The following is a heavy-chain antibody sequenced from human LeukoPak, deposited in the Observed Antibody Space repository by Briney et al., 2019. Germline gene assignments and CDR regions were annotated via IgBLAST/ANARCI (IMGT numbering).Heavy chain of an antibody. V-gene: IGHV1-8*02. J-gene: IGHJ5*02. D-gene: IGHD3-10*01. CDR2: MKPNSGNT. CDR1: GYTFTGYY. CDR3: ARVNSGGP. Sequence: ASVKVSCKASGYTFTGYYMHWVRQAPGQGLEWMGYMKPNSGNTGYAQKFQGRVTMTRDTSISTAYMELSSLTSEDTAVYYCARVNSGGPWGQGTLVTVSS.